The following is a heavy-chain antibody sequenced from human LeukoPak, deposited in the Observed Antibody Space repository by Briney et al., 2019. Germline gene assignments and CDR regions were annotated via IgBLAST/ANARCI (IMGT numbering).Heavy chain of an antibody. D-gene: IGHD3-3*02. CDR3: TTAPSKGDY. J-gene: IGHJ4*02. CDR2: IKSKTEGGTT. V-gene: IGHV3-15*01. CDR1: GFTFNNDW. Sequence: GGSLRLSCAASGFTFNNDWMSWVRQAPAKALEWVGRIKSKTEGGTTDYAAPVKGRFTISRDDSKNTLYLQMNSLKTEDTAVYYCTTAPSKGDYWGQGTLVTVSS.